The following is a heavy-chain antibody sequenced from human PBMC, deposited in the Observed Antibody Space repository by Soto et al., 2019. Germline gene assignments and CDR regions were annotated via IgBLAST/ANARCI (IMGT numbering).Heavy chain of an antibody. Sequence: QVQLQESGPGLVKPSQTLSLTCTVSGGSISSGGYYWSWIRQHPGKGLEWIGYIYYSGSTYYNPSLKGRVTISVDASKNQFSLKLSSVTAADTAVYYCARGPGSYYGSGAMDVWGQGTTVTVSS. CDR2: IYYSGST. CDR3: ARGPGSYYGSGAMDV. V-gene: IGHV4-31*03. J-gene: IGHJ6*02. D-gene: IGHD3-10*01. CDR1: GGSISSGGYY.